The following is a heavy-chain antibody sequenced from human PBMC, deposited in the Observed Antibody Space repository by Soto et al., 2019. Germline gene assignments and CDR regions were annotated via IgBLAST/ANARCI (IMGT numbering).Heavy chain of an antibody. CDR3: AKDRGIAAARYYYYGMVV. J-gene: IGHJ6*02. Sequence: QVQLVESGGGVVQPGRSLRLSCAASGFTFSSYGMHWVRQAPGKGLEWVAVISYDGSNKYYADSVKGRFTISRDNSKNTLYLQMNSLRAEDTAVYYCAKDRGIAAARYYYYGMVVWGQGTTVTVSS. D-gene: IGHD6-13*01. V-gene: IGHV3-30*18. CDR2: ISYDGSNK. CDR1: GFTFSSYG.